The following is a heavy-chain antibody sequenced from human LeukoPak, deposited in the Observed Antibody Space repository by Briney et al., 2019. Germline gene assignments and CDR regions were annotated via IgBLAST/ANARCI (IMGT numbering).Heavy chain of an antibody. D-gene: IGHD5-12*01. CDR2: TVLGSGDT. CDR1: GLTFRTSA. V-gene: IGHV1-58*02. CDR3: AAGFSNRGYIY. J-gene: IGHJ4*02. Sequence: GTSVKVSCKASGLTFRTSAMQWVRQTRGQGLGWIGWTVLGSGDTNYAQSLSERVTITRDMSTSTAFMELSSLRSEDTAMYYCAAGFSNRGYIYWGQGTLVTVSS.